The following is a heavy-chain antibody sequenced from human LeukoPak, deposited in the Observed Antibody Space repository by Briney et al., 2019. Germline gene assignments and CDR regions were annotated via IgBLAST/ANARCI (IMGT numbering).Heavy chain of an antibody. J-gene: IGHJ3*02. Sequence: ASVKVSCKASGYTFTSYGISWVRQAPGQGLEWMGWISAYNGNTNYAQKLQGRVTMTTDTSTSTAYMELRSLRSDDTAVYYCARDSSLYTSDSFDIWGQGTMVTVSS. CDR2: ISAYNGNT. D-gene: IGHD3-16*01. CDR3: ARDSSLYTSDSFDI. CDR1: GYTFTSYG. V-gene: IGHV1-18*04.